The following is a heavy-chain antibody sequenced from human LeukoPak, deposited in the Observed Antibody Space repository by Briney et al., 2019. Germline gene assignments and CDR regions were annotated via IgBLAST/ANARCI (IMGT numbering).Heavy chain of an antibody. D-gene: IGHD6-13*01. CDR3: AGHRSGSSLDY. CDR2: IHYTGST. V-gene: IGHV4-59*08. CDR1: GGSISSYY. J-gene: IGHJ4*02. Sequence: SETLSLICTVSGGSISSYYWTWIRQPPGKGLECIGYIHYTGSTNSNPSLKSRVTMSVDTSKNQFSLTLTSVTAADTAIYYCAGHRSGSSLDYWGQGTLVTVSS.